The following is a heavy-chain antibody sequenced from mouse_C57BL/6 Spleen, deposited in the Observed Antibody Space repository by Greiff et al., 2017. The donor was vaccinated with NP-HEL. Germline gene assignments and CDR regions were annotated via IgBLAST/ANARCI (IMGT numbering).Heavy chain of an antibody. CDR3: ACYYGSSYPPGD. V-gene: IGHV1-55*01. D-gene: IGHD1-1*01. CDR1: GYTFTSYW. Sequence: QVQLQQPGAELVKPGASVKMSCKASGYTFTSYWITWVKQRPGQGLEWIGDIYPGSGSTNYNEKFKSKATLTVDTSSSTAYMQLSSLTSEDSAVYYCACYYGSSYPPGDWGQGTTLTVSS. CDR2: IYPGSGST. J-gene: IGHJ2*01.